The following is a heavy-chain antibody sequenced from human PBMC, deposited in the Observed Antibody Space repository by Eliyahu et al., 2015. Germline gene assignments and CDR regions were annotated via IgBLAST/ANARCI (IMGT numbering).Heavy chain of an antibody. CDR2: FKSKTDGGTT. V-gene: IGHV3-15*01. J-gene: IGHJ4*02. CDR3: TTEGTSSWPPGGDFDY. Sequence: EVQLVESGGVLVKPGGSLRLSCAASGFTFSNAWMSWVRQAPGKGLEWVGRFKSKTDGGTTDYAAPVKGRFTISRDDSKNTLYLQMNSLKTEDTAVYYCTTEGTSSWPPGGDFDYWGQGTLVTVSS. CDR1: GFTFSNAW. D-gene: IGHD6-13*01.